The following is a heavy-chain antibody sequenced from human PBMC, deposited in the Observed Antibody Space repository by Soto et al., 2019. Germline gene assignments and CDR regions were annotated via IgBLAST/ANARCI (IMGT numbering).Heavy chain of an antibody. D-gene: IGHD2-15*01. CDR3: AHRYCSLSTCYQPVYYFGFDV. V-gene: IGHV2-5*02. Sequence: QITLKESGPTLVKPTQTLTLTCTFSGFSLSTSGVAVGWIRQPPGKALDWLALSYWDDYKRYSRSLKSRLTITKDTTKNQVVLTMTNMDPVDTATYCCAHRYCSLSTCYQPVYYFGFDVWGQGTTVTVSS. CDR1: GFSLSTSGVA. J-gene: IGHJ6*02. CDR2: SYWDDYK.